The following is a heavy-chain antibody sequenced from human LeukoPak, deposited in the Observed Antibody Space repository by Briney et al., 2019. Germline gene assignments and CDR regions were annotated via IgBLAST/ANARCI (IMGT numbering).Heavy chain of an antibody. CDR2: ISSDGSKK. V-gene: IGHV3-30*18. CDR1: GFTFSSLG. CDR3: AKDFYESSGYSFDY. J-gene: IGHJ4*01. Sequence: GGSLRLSCVASGFTFSSLGMHWVRQAPGKGLEWVAVISSDGSKKNYADSVKGRLTLSRDNSKNTVYLQVDSLRTEDTAIYYCAKDFYESSGYSFDYWGHGTLVAVSS. D-gene: IGHD3-22*01.